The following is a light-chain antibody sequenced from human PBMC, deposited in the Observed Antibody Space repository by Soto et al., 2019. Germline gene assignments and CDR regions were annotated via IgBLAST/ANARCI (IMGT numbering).Light chain of an antibody. Sequence: DIQMTQSPSSVSASVGDRVTITCRASQGISSYLAWYQQKPGKAPKLLIYAASTLQSGVPSRFSGSGSGTDFTLTISCLQSEDFATYYCQQYDNLPPYTFGQGTKVDIK. J-gene: IGKJ2*01. CDR1: QGISSY. CDR2: AAS. CDR3: QQYDNLPPYT. V-gene: IGKV1-12*01.